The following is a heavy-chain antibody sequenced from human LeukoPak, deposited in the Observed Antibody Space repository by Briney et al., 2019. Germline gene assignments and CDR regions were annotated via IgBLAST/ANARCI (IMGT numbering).Heavy chain of an antibody. V-gene: IGHV3-66*01. J-gene: IGHJ4*02. CDR3: ARGAGYCSDGVCYRTRFDS. Sequence: GGSLRLSCVLSGFSVGGNYMSWVRQALGRGLPWVSTIYSVGITYYADAVKGRFIISRDNSKNTLFLQMNSLRAEDTAIYYCARGAGYCSDGVCYRTRFDSWGQGALVTVSS. D-gene: IGHD2-15*01. CDR2: IYSVGIT. CDR1: GFSVGGNY.